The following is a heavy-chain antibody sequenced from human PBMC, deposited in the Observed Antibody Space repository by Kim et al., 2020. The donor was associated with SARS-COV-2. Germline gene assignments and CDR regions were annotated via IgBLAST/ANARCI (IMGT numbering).Heavy chain of an antibody. J-gene: IGHJ5*02. CDR2: MKEDGSET. D-gene: IGHD6-19*01. Sequence: GGSLRLSCAASGFTFSAYWMSWVRQAPGKMLEWVAYMKEDGSETSYVDSVKGRFTISRDNAKNSLYLQMSSLRPDDTALYYCARAVAANWFDPWGQGTLVTVSS. CDR1: GFTFSAYW. V-gene: IGHV3-7*03. CDR3: ARAVAANWFDP.